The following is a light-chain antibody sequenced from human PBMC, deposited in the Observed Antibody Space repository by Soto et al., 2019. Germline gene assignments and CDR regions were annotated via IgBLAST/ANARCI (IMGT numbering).Light chain of an antibody. Sequence: EIVMTQSPATLSVSPGERATLSCRASQSVDSKLAWYQQKPGQGPRLLIYGASSRATGIPARFSGSGSGTEFTLAISSLQSEDFAVCYCQQYSTWLWTFGQGTKVEIK. CDR1: QSVDSK. CDR2: GAS. V-gene: IGKV3-15*01. J-gene: IGKJ1*01. CDR3: QQYSTWLWT.